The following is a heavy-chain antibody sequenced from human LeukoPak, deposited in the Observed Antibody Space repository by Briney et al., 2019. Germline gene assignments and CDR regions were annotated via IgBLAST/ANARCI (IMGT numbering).Heavy chain of an antibody. V-gene: IGHV1-69*13. CDR2: ITPLFGTA. CDR1: GGTFSKYT. CDR3: ARDSSDIRSLIAY. Sequence: SVKVSCKASGGTFSKYTISWVRQRPGQGLEWMGGITPLFGTANYAQKFQGRVTITADESASTAYMELSSLRSEDTAVYYCARDSSDIRSLIAYWGQGTLVTVSS. D-gene: IGHD2-15*01. J-gene: IGHJ4*02.